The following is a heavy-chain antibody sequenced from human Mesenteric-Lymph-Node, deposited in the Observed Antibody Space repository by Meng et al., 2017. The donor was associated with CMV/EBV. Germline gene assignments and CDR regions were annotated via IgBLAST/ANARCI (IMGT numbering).Heavy chain of an antibody. V-gene: IGHV3-23*01. J-gene: IGHJ4*02. CDR3: AKDFGPGSGNYYADY. CDR1: GFTFSSYA. D-gene: IGHD3-10*01. Sequence: GGSLRLSCAASGFTFSSYAMSWVRQAPGKGLEWVSAISGSGGGTYYADSVKGRSTISRDNSKNTFFLQMNSLRAEDTAVYYCAKDFGPGSGNYYADYWGQGTLVTVSS. CDR2: ISGSGGGT.